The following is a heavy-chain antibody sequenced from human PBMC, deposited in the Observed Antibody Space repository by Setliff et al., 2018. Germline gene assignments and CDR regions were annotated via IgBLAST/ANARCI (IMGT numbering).Heavy chain of an antibody. CDR2: IYSSGST. J-gene: IGHJ4*02. CDR1: GGSISSGNYY. CDR3: ARGRAGHSGH. Sequence: SETLSLTCSVSGGSISSGNYYWAWTRQPAGKGLEWIASIYSSGSTHYNPSLKSRVTISVDTSKNQFSLKLSSVTAADTAVYYCARGRAGHSGHWGQGTLVTVSS. D-gene: IGHD6-19*01. V-gene: IGHV4-39*07.